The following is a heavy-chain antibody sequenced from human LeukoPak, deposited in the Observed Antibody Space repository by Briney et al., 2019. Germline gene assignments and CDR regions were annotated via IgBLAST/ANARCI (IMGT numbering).Heavy chain of an antibody. CDR1: GGSISSSSYY. V-gene: IGHV4-39*07. Sequence: PSETLSLTCTVSGGSISSSSYYWGWIRQPPGKGLEWIGSIYYSGSTYYNPSLKSRVTISVDTSKNQFSLKLSSVTAADTAVYYCARGYSYTSVRFYYMDVWGKGTTVTISS. CDR3: ARGYSYTSVRFYYMDV. D-gene: IGHD5-18*01. CDR2: IYYSGST. J-gene: IGHJ6*03.